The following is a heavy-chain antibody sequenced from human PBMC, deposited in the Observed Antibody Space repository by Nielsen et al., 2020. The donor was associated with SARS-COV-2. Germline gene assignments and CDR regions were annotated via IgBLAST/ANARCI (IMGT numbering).Heavy chain of an antibody. CDR2: FDPQDGET. V-gene: IGHV1-24*01. CDR3: ATDSPIGVVIYALVH. CDR1: GGALTLFS. Sequence: ASVKVSCKVSGGALTLFSMHWVRQAPGKGLEWMGEFDPQDGETTYAQKFQGRVTMTEDTSIDTAYLDLNGLTSDDTAIYFCATDSPIGVVIYALVHWGQGTPVTVSS. J-gene: IGHJ4*02. D-gene: IGHD3-3*01.